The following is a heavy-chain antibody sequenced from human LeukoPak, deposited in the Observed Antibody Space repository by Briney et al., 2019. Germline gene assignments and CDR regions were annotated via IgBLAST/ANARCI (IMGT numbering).Heavy chain of an antibody. CDR3: AKDHVTWGNRYFDH. CDR2: IGHDGTKI. CDR1: GFTFSTYG. D-gene: IGHD3-16*01. J-gene: IGHJ4*02. Sequence: GGSLRLSCAASGFTFSTYGMHWVRQAPGKGLEGVAFIGHDGTKIYYADSVQGRFTISRDNSKNTLYLEMNSLSGEDTALYYCAKDHVTWGNRYFDHWGQGTLGTVSS. V-gene: IGHV3-30*02.